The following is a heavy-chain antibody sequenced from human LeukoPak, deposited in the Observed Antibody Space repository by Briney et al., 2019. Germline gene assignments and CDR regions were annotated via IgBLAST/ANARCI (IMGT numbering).Heavy chain of an antibody. CDR3: ARGSVAYYYGSGSYYPRDYYYYGMDV. CDR1: GFTFSSYS. D-gene: IGHD3-10*01. CDR2: ISSSSSYI. Sequence: PRGSLRLSCAASGFTFSSYSMNWVRQAPGKGLEWVSSISSSSSYIYYADSVKGRFTISRDNAKNSLYLQMNSLRAEDTAVYYCARGSVAYYYGSGSYYPRDYYYYGMDVWGKGTTVTVSS. V-gene: IGHV3-21*01. J-gene: IGHJ6*04.